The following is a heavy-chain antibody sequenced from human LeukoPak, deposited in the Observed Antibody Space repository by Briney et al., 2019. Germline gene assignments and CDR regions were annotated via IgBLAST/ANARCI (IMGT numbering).Heavy chain of an antibody. CDR1: GFTFSSSE. J-gene: IGHJ6*02. CDR3: AGRAVSYYYGMDV. V-gene: IGHV3-48*03. Sequence: GGSLRLSCAASGFTFSSSEMNWVRQAPGKGLEWVSHISSSGDTIYYADSVKGRFTISRENAKNSLYLQMNSLRAEDTAAYYCAGRAVSYYYGMDVWGQGTTVTVSS. D-gene: IGHD3-10*01. CDR2: ISSSGDTI.